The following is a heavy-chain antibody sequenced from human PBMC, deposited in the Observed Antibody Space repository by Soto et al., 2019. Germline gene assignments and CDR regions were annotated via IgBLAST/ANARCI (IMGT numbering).Heavy chain of an antibody. Sequence: SETLCLTCTVSGGSISSYYWSWIRQPPGKGLEWIGYIYYSGSTNYNPSLKSRVTISVDTSKNQFSLKLSSVTAADTAVYYCARLLTVAGTLYFDYWGQGTLVTVSS. CDR1: GGSISSYY. V-gene: IGHV4-59*08. D-gene: IGHD6-19*01. J-gene: IGHJ4*02. CDR3: ARLLTVAGTLYFDY. CDR2: IYYSGST.